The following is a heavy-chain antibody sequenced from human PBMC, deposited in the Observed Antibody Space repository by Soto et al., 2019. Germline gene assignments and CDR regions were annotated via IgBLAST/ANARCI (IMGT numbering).Heavy chain of an antibody. CDR2: IKSKTDGGTT. J-gene: IGHJ4*02. V-gene: IGHV3-15*01. CDR3: TTDAGGYDSSGYYYGLNNAPDY. CDR1: GFTFSNAW. D-gene: IGHD3-22*01. Sequence: EVQLVESGGGLVKPGGSLRLSCAASGFTFSNAWMSWVRQAPGKGLEWVGRIKSKTDGGTTDYAAPVKGRFTISRDDSKNTLYLQMNSLKTEDTAVYYCTTDAGGYDSSGYYYGLNNAPDYWGQGTLVTVSS.